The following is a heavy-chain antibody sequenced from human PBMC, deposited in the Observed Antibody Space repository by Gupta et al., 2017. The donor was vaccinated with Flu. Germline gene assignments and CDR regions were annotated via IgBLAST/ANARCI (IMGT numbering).Heavy chain of an antibody. J-gene: IGHJ4*02. CDR2: SKDRANSYTA. CDR1: GFIFSDHY. D-gene: IGHD3-16*01. Sequence: EVQLVESGGALVQPGGSLRLSCAASGFIFSDHYMDWVRQAPGKGLEWVGRSKDRANSYTADYAASVKGRFSISRDDSANSLYLQLNSVETEDTAVYYCARGRVWGDGFDYWGQGTLVTVSS. CDR3: ARGRVWGDGFDY. V-gene: IGHV3-72*01.